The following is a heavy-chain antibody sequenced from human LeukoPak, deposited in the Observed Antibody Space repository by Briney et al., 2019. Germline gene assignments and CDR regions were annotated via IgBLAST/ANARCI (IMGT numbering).Heavy chain of an antibody. CDR1: GFTFSSYW. CDR3: ARDRIVVVPASLLDYYYYYGTDV. V-gene: IGHV3-7*01. CDR2: IKQDGSEK. Sequence: GGSLRLSCAASGFTFSSYWMSWVRQAPGKGLEWVANIKQDGSEKYYVDSVKGRFTISRDNAKNSLYLQMNSLRAEDTAVYYCARDRIVVVPASLLDYYYYYGTDVWGQGTTVTVSS. J-gene: IGHJ6*02. D-gene: IGHD2-2*01.